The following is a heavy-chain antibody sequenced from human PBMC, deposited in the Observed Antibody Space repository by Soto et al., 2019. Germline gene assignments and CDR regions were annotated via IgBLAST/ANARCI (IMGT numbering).Heavy chain of an antibody. CDR2: IDPSDSFT. J-gene: IGHJ4*02. CDR1: GYSFTTYW. Sequence: GESLKISCKGSGYSFTTYWIFWVRQMPGKGLEWMGRIDPSDSFTNYSPSFQGHVTISSDQSITTAYLQWNSLKASDTAMYYFERGYSSSWYFDSWCQGILVTVS. V-gene: IGHV5-10-1*01. CDR3: ERGYSSSWYFDS. D-gene: IGHD6-13*01.